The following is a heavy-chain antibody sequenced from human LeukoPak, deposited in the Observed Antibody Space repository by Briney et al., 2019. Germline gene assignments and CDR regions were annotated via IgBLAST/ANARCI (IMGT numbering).Heavy chain of an antibody. CDR2: MNPNSGNT. J-gene: IGHJ4*02. CDR1: GYTFTNYD. D-gene: IGHD3-22*01. CDR3: ARGIHFSGYYPFDY. V-gene: IGHV1-8*01. Sequence: ASVKVSCKASGYTFTNYDINWVRQATGQGLEWMGWMNPNSGNTGYAQKFQGRVTMTRNTSISTAYMELSSLRSEDTAVYYCARGIHFSGYYPFDYWGQGTLVTVSS.